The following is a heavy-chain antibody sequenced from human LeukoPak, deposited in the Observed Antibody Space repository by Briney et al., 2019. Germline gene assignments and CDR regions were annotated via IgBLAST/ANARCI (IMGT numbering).Heavy chain of an antibody. CDR2: ISAYNGNT. CDR3: ARTGYCSGGSCGRDWFDP. V-gene: IGHV1-18*01. Sequence: ASVKVSCKASVYTFTSYGISWGRQAPGQGLEWMGWISAYNGNTNYAQKLHGRVTMTTDTSTNTAYMELRSLRSDDTAVYYCARTGYCSGGSCGRDWFDPWGQGTLVTVSS. CDR1: VYTFTSYG. J-gene: IGHJ5*02. D-gene: IGHD2-15*01.